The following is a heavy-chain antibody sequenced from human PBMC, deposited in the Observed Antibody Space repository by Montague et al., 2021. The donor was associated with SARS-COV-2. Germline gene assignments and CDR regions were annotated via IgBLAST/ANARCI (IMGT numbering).Heavy chain of an antibody. CDR3: ATGFEDSNNYPYIGIVFEY. Sequence: SETLSLTCAVSAASITNTNWWSWLRQPPGKGLEWIGEIYHTGSTNYNPPLKSRATISVPTAKNLFSLEMASVTAADTAIYYCATGFEDSNNYPYIGIVFEYWGQGALVTVSS. J-gene: IGHJ4*02. V-gene: IGHV4-4*02. D-gene: IGHD2/OR15-2a*01. CDR2: IYHTGST. CDR1: AASITNTNW.